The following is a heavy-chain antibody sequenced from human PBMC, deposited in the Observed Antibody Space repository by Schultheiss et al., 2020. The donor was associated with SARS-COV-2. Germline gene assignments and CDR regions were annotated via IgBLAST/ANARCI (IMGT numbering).Heavy chain of an antibody. J-gene: IGHJ3*02. CDR1: GFTVSSNY. CDR3: ARETKGASIAALSDAFDI. D-gene: IGHD6-13*01. V-gene: IGHV3-21*01. Sequence: GESLKISCAASGFTVSSNYMSWVRQAPGKGLEWVSSISSSSSYIYYADSVKGRFTISRDNAKNSLYLQMNSLRAEDTAVYYCARETKGASIAALSDAFDIWGQGTMVTVSS. CDR2: ISSSSSYI.